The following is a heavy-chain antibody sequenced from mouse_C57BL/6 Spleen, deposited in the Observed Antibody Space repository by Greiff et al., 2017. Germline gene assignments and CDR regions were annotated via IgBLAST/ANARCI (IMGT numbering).Heavy chain of an antibody. CDR1: GYSFTSYY. J-gene: IGHJ2*01. CDR3: ARDYGNYVDY. CDR2: IYPGSGNT. D-gene: IGHD2-1*01. V-gene: IGHV1-66*01. Sequence: VQLQESGPELVKPGASVKISCKASGYSFTSYYIHWVKQRPGQGLEWIGWIYPGSGNTKYNEKFKGKATLTADTSSSTASMQLSSLTSEDSAVYYCARDYGNYVDYWGQGTTLTVSS.